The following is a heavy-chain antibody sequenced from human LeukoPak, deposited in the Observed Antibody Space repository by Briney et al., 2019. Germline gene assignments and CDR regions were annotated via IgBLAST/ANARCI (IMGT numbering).Heavy chain of an antibody. V-gene: IGHV4-30-4*08. CDR1: GDSISSSRYY. J-gene: IGHJ4*02. CDR2: IYYSGST. CDR3: ARGERCYGSIDY. D-gene: IGHD2-2*01. Sequence: RPSETLSLTCTVSGDSISSSRYYWSWIRQPPGKGLEWIGYIYYSGSTYYNPSLKSRVTISVDTSKNQFSLKLSSVTAADTAVYYCARGERCYGSIDYWGQGTLVTVSS.